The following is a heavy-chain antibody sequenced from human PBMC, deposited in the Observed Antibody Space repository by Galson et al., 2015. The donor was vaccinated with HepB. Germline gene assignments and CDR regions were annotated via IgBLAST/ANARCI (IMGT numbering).Heavy chain of an antibody. V-gene: IGHV1-18*01. CDR1: GYRFANFG. D-gene: IGHD2-21*02. J-gene: IGHJ5*02. CDR3: ARDYVVTTKNWIDP. Sequence: SVKVSCKASGYRFANFGISWVRQAPRQGLEWMGWISTHNGNTKYAQKFQGRVTMTTDTSTSTAYMELRNLRYDDTALYYCARDYVVTTKNWIDPWGQGTLVTVSS. CDR2: ISTHNGNT.